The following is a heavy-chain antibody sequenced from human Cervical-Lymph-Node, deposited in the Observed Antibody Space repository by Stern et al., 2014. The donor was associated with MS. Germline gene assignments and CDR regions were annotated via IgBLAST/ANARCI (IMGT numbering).Heavy chain of an antibody. Sequence: VQLEESGPELKKPGASVKVSCKASGYTFTDYGIHWVRQAPAQGLEWMAWISAYNGNTNYAQKFQERVTLTADTSTDTVYMEMRSLTFDDTAVYYCARDDLGGAFDYWGQGALVTVSS. CDR1: GYTFTDYG. CDR2: ISAYNGNT. V-gene: IGHV1-18*04. J-gene: IGHJ4*02. CDR3: ARDDLGGAFDY.